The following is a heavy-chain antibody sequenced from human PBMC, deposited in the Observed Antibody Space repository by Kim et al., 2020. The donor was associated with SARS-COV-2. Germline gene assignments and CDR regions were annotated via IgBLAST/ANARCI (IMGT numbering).Heavy chain of an antibody. CDR1: GYSFTAYA. CDR2: INAGTANT. CDR3: ARGGGPLKFLEWLLGYFDL. J-gene: IGHJ5*02. D-gene: IGHD3-3*01. Sequence: ASVKVSCKTSGYSFTAYAIHWVRRAPGQRLEWMGWINAGTANTEYSQKLQGRVTITRDTSASTAYMELSSLRSEDTAVYYCARGGGPLKFLEWLLGYFDLWGPGTLVPVSS. V-gene: IGHV1-3*01.